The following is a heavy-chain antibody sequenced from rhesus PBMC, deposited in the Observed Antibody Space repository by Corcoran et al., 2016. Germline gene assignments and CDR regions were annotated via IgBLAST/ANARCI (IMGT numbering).Heavy chain of an antibody. D-gene: IGHD1-14*01. V-gene: IGHV4-173*01. CDR2: ISGSGGST. Sequence: QPPGKGLEWIGRISGSGGSTDYNPSLKSRVTISTDTSKNQFSLKLNSVTAADTAVYYCARVAGTIIDYWGQGVLVTVSS. J-gene: IGHJ4*01. CDR3: ARVAGTIIDY.